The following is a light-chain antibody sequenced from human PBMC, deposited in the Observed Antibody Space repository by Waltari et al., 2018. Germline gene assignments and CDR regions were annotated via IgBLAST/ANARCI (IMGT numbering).Light chain of an antibody. Sequence: EIVLTQSPATLSLSPGERATLSCRASQSVSTYLAWYQQRPGPPPRLLIHDSSSRATGIPARFSGSGSETDFTLTISSLEPEDFAVYYCQQRYKWPLTFGGGSKVEI. CDR3: QQRYKWPLT. V-gene: IGKV3-11*01. CDR1: QSVSTY. CDR2: DSS. J-gene: IGKJ4*01.